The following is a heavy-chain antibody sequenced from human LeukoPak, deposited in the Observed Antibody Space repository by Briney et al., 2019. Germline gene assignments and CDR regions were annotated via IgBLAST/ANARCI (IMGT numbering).Heavy chain of an antibody. CDR1: GFTFSTYG. J-gene: IGHJ4*02. D-gene: IGHD4-23*01. CDR2: VSGSGSTT. V-gene: IGHV3-23*01. CDR3: AKSLDYGGNRARLDF. Sequence: GSLRLSCAASGFTFSTYGMNWVRQAPGKGLEWVSAVSGSGSTTYYARSVKGRFTVSRDNSKNTLYLQMNSLRVDDTAVYYCAKSLDYGGNRARLDFWGQGTQVTVSS.